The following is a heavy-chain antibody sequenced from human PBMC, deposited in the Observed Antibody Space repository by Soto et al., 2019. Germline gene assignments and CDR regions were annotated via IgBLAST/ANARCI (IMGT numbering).Heavy chain of an antibody. J-gene: IGHJ4*02. Sequence: ASVKVSCKASGYRFTDYGITWVRQAPGQGLEWMGWISSYNGNTNYAQKFQGRVTMTTDISTAMTDMELRSLTSDDTALYFCARYSRHDFWSHSTSPSYYFDYWGPGTLVTVSS. V-gene: IGHV1-18*01. CDR1: GYRFTDYG. CDR3: ARYSRHDFWSHSTSPSYYFDY. CDR2: ISSYNGNT. D-gene: IGHD3-3*01.